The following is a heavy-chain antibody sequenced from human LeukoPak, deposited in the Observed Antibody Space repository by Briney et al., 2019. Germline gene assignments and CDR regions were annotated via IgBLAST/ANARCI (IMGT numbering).Heavy chain of an antibody. CDR3: ARGHCSSTSCYGYYYYYMDA. CDR1: GYTFTSYG. V-gene: IGHV1-18*01. Sequence: ASVKVSCKASGYTFTSYGISWVRQAPGQGLEWMGWISAYNGNTNYAQKLQGRVTMTTDTSTSTAYMELRSLRSDDTAVYYCARGHCSSTSCYGYYYYYMDAWGKGTPVTVSS. D-gene: IGHD2-2*01. CDR2: ISAYNGNT. J-gene: IGHJ6*03.